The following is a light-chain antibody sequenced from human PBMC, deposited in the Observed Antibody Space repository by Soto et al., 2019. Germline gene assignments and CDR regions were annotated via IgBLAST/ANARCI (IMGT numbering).Light chain of an antibody. V-gene: IGKV1-5*03. CDR2: TAS. Sequence: DIQVTPSPSTLSASLGDRITISCRASQNIDTWLAWYQQRPGEAPKLLIYTASNLENGVPSRFSGSGSGTAFTLTISSLQPEDFATYYCQQYSDSSRSFGQGTQVE. CDR3: QQYSDSSRS. CDR1: QNIDTW. J-gene: IGKJ1*01.